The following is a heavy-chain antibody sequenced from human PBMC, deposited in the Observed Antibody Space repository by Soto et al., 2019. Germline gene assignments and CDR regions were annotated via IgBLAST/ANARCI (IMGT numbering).Heavy chain of an antibody. CDR3: AKVKYYDILSGSLLDY. J-gene: IGHJ4*02. CDR2: ITGSGGKT. CDR1: GFTFSSYA. Sequence: PGGSLRLSCAASGFTFSSYAMSWVRQAPGKGLEWVSSITGSGGKTYYADSVKGRFTISRDNSKNTLYLQMNSLRAEDTAVYYCAKVKYYDILSGSLLDYWGQGTLVTVSS. V-gene: IGHV3-23*01. D-gene: IGHD3-9*01.